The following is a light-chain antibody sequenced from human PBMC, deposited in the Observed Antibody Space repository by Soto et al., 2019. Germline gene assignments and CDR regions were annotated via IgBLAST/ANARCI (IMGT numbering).Light chain of an antibody. V-gene: IGKV3-11*01. CDR2: GAF. CDR1: PRVTNY. J-gene: IGKJ5*01. Sequence: EIVLTQSPATLSLSPGERATLSCRASPRVTNYLAWYQQKPGQPPRLLIYGAFNRAACIPARFSGSGSGTDFTLTISSLEPEDSAVYYCHQRNIWPPVTFGQWTRLEI. CDR3: HQRNIWPPVT.